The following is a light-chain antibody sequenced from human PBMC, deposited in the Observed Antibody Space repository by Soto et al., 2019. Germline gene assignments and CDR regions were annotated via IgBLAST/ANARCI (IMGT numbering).Light chain of an antibody. CDR2: GAS. V-gene: IGKV3-20*01. CDR3: QHYGSTPWT. J-gene: IGKJ1*01. CDR1: QSVSSSY. Sequence: EVVLTQSPGTLSLSAGERATLSSRASQSVSSSYLAWYQQKPGQAPRLLIYGASSRATDIPDRITGSGSGTDFTLTISRLEPEDFAVYYCQHYGSTPWTFGQGTKVEIK.